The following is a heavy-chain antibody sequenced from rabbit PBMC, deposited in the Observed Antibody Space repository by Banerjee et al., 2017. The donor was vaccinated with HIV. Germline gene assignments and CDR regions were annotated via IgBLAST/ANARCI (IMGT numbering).Heavy chain of an antibody. D-gene: IGHD4-1*01. CDR2: INTSSGNT. CDR1: GFDFSSDA. J-gene: IGHJ4*01. Sequence: QEQVEESGGDLVKPEGSLTLTCTASGFDFSSDAMCWVRQAPGKGLEWIACINTSSGNTVYASWAKGRFTISKTSSTTVTLQMTSLTAADTATYFCARDLAGVIGWNFDLWGPGTLVTVS. CDR3: ARDLAGVIGWNFDL. V-gene: IGHV1S45*01.